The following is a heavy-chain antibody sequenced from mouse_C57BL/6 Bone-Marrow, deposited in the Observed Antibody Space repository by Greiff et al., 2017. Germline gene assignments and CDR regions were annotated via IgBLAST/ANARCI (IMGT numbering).Heavy chain of an antibody. Sequence: EVQLVESGGGLVQPKGSLKLSCAASGFTFNTYAMHWVRQAPGKGLEWVARIRSKSSNYATYYADSVKDRFTISRDDSQSMLYLQMNNLKTEDTAMYYCVRDGSYDGYSYYFDYWGQGTTLTVSS. CDR1: GFTFNTYA. D-gene: IGHD2-3*01. CDR3: VRDGSYDGYSYYFDY. CDR2: IRSKSSNYAT. V-gene: IGHV10-3*01. J-gene: IGHJ2*01.